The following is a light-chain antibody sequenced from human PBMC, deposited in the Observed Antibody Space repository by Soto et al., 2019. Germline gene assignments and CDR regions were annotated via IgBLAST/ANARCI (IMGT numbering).Light chain of an antibody. Sequence: DIQMTQSPSSLSASVGARVTITCRASQIISSYLNWYQQKPGKAPNLLIYAASSLQSGVPSRFSGSGSGTDFTLTISSLQPEDFATYYCQQSYSTPWTFGQGTKVEIK. CDR1: QIISSY. CDR2: AAS. V-gene: IGKV1-39*01. CDR3: QQSYSTPWT. J-gene: IGKJ1*01.